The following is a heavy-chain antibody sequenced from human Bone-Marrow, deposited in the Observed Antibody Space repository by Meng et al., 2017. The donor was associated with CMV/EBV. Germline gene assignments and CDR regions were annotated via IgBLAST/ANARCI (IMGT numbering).Heavy chain of an antibody. V-gene: IGHV3-9*01. Sequence: GGSLRLSCVASGFSFDDYAMHWVRQAPGKGLEWVSRISWNSGRIGYADSVKGRFTISRDNAKKSLYLQMNSLRAADTALYYCAKDPTYYINPGGGMDVWGQGTTVTVSS. CDR2: ISWNSGRI. D-gene: IGHD3-22*01. CDR3: AKDPTYYINPGGGMDV. J-gene: IGHJ6*02. CDR1: GFSFDDYA.